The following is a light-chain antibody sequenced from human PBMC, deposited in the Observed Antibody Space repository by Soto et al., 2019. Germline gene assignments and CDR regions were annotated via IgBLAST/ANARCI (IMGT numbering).Light chain of an antibody. V-gene: IGLV2-23*01. CDR2: EGS. Sequence: QSVLTQPASVSGSPGQSITISCTGTSSDFGNYNLVSWYQQHPGKAPKLMIFEGSKRPSGVSNRFSGSKSGNTASLTISGLQAEDEADYYCCSYAGSSTLYVFGTGTKVTVL. CDR3: CSYAGSSTLYV. CDR1: SSDFGNYNL. J-gene: IGLJ1*01.